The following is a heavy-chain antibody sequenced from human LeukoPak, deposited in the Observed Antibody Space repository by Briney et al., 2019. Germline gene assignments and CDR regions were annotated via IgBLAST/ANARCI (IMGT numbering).Heavy chain of an antibody. CDR2: ISSSSSTI. CDR3: ARVSNYDILTGLFY. Sequence: GGSLRLSCAVSGFTFSSYSMNWVRQAPGKGLEWVSYISSSSSTIYYADSVKGRFTISRDNAKNSLYLQMNSLRAEDTAVYYCARVSNYDILTGLFYWGQGTLVTVSS. D-gene: IGHD3-9*01. J-gene: IGHJ4*02. V-gene: IGHV3-48*01. CDR1: GFTFSSYS.